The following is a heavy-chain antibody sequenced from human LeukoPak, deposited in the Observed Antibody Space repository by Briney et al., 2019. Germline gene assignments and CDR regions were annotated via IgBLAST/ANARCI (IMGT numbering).Heavy chain of an antibody. CDR1: GFTFSIYW. J-gene: IGHJ4*02. Sequence: GGSLRLSCAASGFTFSIYWMSWVRQAPGKGREGLANIKQDGSEKQHGDSVKGRFTISRDNAKNSLYLQMNSLRAEDKAVYYCARDQRLLWFGELMYYFDYWGQGTLVTVSS. CDR3: ARDQRLLWFGELMYYFDY. V-gene: IGHV3-7*03. D-gene: IGHD3-10*01. CDR2: IKQDGSEK.